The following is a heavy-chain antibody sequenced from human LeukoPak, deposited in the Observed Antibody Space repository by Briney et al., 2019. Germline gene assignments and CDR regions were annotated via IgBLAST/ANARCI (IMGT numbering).Heavy chain of an antibody. CDR2: INSAGSTT. CDR1: GFTFSSYW. J-gene: IGHJ4*02. Sequence: GGALRLSCAASGFTFSSYWMHWVRQAPGKGLVWVSRINSAGSTTYYADSVKGRFTISRDNAKNTLYLQMSSLSAEDTAVYYCATNPPSSSWVYWGQGTLVTVSS. V-gene: IGHV3-74*01. CDR3: ATNPPSSSWVY. D-gene: IGHD6-13*01.